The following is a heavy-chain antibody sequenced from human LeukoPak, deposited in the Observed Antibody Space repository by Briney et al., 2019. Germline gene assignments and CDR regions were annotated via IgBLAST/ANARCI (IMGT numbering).Heavy chain of an antibody. J-gene: IGHJ3*02. Sequence: SETLSLTCTVSGGSISSYYWSWIRQPPGKGLEWIGYIYNRGSTNYNPSLKSRVTIPVDTSKNQFSLELRPVTAADTAVYYCARDRPGIAVAGDAFDIWGQGTMVTVSS. D-gene: IGHD6-19*01. CDR2: IYNRGST. CDR1: GGSISSYY. CDR3: ARDRPGIAVAGDAFDI. V-gene: IGHV4-59*01.